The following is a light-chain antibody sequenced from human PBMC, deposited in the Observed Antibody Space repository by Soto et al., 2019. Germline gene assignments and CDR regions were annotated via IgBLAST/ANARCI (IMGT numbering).Light chain of an antibody. Sequence: ETVLTQSPVTLSLSPGESATLSCSASQSVRSTYLAWYQQKPGQAPRLPVYAASTRATGIPDRFSGSGSGTDFTLTVSRLEPEDFAVYYCQKYGRSLITFGQGTKVDIK. J-gene: IGKJ1*01. CDR3: QKYGRSLIT. CDR2: AAS. V-gene: IGKV3-20*01. CDR1: QSVRSTY.